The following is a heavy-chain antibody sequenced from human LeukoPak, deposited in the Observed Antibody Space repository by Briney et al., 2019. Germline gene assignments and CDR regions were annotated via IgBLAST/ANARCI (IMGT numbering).Heavy chain of an antibody. D-gene: IGHD3-10*01. CDR2: ISGASGTT. CDR1: GFTFSSYA. V-gene: IGHV3-23*01. J-gene: IGHJ4*02. CDR3: AKRGEYYGSGYYFDY. Sequence: GGSLRLSCAASGFTFSSYAMTWVRQAPGKGLEWVSSISGASGTTYYADSVKGRFTISRDNSRNTVYLQMNSLRAGDTAVYYCAKRGEYYGSGYYFDYWGQGTLVTVSS.